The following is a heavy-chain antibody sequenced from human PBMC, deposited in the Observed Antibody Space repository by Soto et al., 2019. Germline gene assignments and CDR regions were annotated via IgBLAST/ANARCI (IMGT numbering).Heavy chain of an antibody. J-gene: IGHJ4*02. Sequence: HHGLDLEWIGYIYDSGSTYYNPSLKSRVSLSVDTSKNQFSLNLTSVTAADTAMYYCARSSRSYFDYWGQGTLVTVSS. V-gene: IGHV4-31*02. CDR3: ARSSRSYFDY. CDR2: IYDSGST.